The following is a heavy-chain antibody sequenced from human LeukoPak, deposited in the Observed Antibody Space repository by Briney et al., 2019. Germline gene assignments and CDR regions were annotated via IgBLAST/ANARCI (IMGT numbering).Heavy chain of an antibody. D-gene: IGHD4-17*01. CDR1: GFSLDDYA. V-gene: IGHV3-9*01. CDR3: AKHKGRGYGDPRYFDY. CDR2: ISWNSGSI. J-gene: IGHJ4*02. Sequence: GRSLRLSCAASGFSLDDYAMHWVRQAPGKGLEWGSGISWNSGSIGYADSVKGRFTISRDNAKNSLYLQMNSLRAEDTALYYCAKHKGRGYGDPRYFDYWGQGTLVTVSS.